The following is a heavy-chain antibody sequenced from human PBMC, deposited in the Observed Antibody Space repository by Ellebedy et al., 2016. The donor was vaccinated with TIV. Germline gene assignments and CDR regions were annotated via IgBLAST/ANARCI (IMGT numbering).Heavy chain of an antibody. Sequence: GGSLRLSXAASGFTFSNYHMHWVRQAPGKGLEWVALIWNDGSRIYYTGSVKGRFAISRDNSKNTVNLQMNTLRDEDTAIYYCARDTANILGFDYWGQGVLVTVSP. D-gene: IGHD5-18*01. J-gene: IGHJ4*02. CDR3: ARDTANILGFDY. CDR1: GFTFSNYH. CDR2: IWNDGSRI. V-gene: IGHV3-30*02.